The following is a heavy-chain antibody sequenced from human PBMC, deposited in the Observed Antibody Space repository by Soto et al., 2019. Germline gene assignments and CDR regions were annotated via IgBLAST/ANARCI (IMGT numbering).Heavy chain of an antibody. CDR1: GGSFSSFG. CDR3: GREGSGYNL. Sequence: SVKVSCKASGGSFSSFGISWVRQAPGQGLEWMGGIIPVFGRPNYAQRFRGRLTITADESTNTVYLELIDLRSEDTAVYYCGREGSGYNLWGQGTQVTVFS. V-gene: IGHV1-69*13. CDR2: IIPVFGRP. J-gene: IGHJ1*01. D-gene: IGHD5-12*01.